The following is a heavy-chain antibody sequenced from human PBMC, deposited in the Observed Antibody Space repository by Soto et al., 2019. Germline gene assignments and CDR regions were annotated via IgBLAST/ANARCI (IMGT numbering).Heavy chain of an antibody. CDR3: ARDPYHVLMVNAPNLYGMDV. CDR2: ISTYNGNT. D-gene: IGHD2-8*01. V-gene: IGHV1-18*01. J-gene: IGHJ6*02. CDR1: GYTFTTYD. Sequence: QVQLVQSGAEVKKPGASVKVSCKASGYTFTTYDISWVRQAPGQGLEWMGRISTYNGNTNYPQSLQGILTKTTNTATTTAYMEISNLRSNDTAVYYCARDPYHVLMVNAPNLYGMDVWGQGTTVTDSS.